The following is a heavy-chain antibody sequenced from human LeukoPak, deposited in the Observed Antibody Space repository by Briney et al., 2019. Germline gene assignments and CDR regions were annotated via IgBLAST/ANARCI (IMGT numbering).Heavy chain of an antibody. CDR1: GFTFSNAW. CDR3: TTVSGAGLLWLGLGVDY. J-gene: IGHJ4*02. Sequence: GGSLRLPCAASGFTFSNAWMSWVRQAPGKGLEWVGRIQSKTDGGATDYAAPVKGRFTISRDDSKNTLYLQMNSLKTEDTAVYYCTTVSGAGLLWLGLGVDYWGQGTLVTVSS. CDR2: IQSKTDGGAT. D-gene: IGHD3-10*01. V-gene: IGHV3-15*01.